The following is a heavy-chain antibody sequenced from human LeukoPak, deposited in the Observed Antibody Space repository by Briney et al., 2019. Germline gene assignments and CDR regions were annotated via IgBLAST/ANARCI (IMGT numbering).Heavy chain of an antibody. V-gene: IGHV4-4*02. D-gene: IGHD4-23*01. Sequence: PSETLSLTCAVSSGSISSSDWWSWVRLPLGKGLEWIGQIHHSGRANCNPSLKSRVTISIDKSKNQFSLNLSSVTAADSAVYYCARHGGYFFDFWGQGTLVTVSS. J-gene: IGHJ4*02. CDR1: SGSISSSDW. CDR3: ARHGGYFFDF. CDR2: IHHSGRA.